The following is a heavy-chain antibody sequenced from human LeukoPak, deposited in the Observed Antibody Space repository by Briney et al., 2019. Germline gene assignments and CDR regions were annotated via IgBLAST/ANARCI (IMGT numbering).Heavy chain of an antibody. V-gene: IGHV4-34*01. D-gene: IGHD3-22*01. J-gene: IGHJ6*03. CDR3: ARGYDSSGYLYYYYYMDV. Sequence: SETLSLTCAVYGGSFSGYYWSWIRQPPGKGLEWVGERNHSGSTNYIPSLKSRVTISVDTSKNQSSLKLSSVTAADTAVYCCARGYDSSGYLYYYYYMDVWGKGTTVTVSS. CDR2: RNHSGST. CDR1: GGSFSGYY.